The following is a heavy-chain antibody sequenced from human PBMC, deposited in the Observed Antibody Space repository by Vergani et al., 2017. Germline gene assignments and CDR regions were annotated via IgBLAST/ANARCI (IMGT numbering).Heavy chain of an antibody. CDR2: IYYSGST. CDR1: GVSISSGDYY. J-gene: IGHJ4*02. Sequence: QVQLQESGPGLVKPSQTLSLTCTVSGVSISSGDYYWSWIRQPPGKGLEWIGYIYYSGSTYYNPSLKSRVTISVDTSKNQFSLKLSSVTAADTAVYYCARESGYYDSSGYYSPRNLFDYWGQGTLVTVSS. D-gene: IGHD3-22*01. V-gene: IGHV4-30-4*08. CDR3: ARESGYYDSSGYYSPRNLFDY.